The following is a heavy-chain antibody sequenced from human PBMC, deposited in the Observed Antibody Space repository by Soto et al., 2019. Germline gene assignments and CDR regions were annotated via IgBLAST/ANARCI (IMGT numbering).Heavy chain of an antibody. CDR1: GGSFSGYY. J-gene: IGHJ4*02. V-gene: IGHV4-34*01. CDR2: INHSGST. Sequence: QVQLQQWGAGLLKPSETLSLTCAVYGGSFSGYYWSWIRQPPGKGLEWLGEINHSGSTNYYPSLKRRLPISVDTSKNQFSLKLSSVTAADTAVYYCAGCLRSSSARGSFDYWGQGTLVTVSS. CDR3: AGCLRSSSARGSFDY. D-gene: IGHD6-13*01.